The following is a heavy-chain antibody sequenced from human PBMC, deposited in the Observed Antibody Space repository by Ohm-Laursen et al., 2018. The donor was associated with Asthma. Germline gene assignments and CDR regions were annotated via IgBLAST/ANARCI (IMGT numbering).Heavy chain of an antibody. D-gene: IGHD6-13*01. CDR2: ISLGGGGT. CDR1: GFTFRNYA. Sequence: SLRLSCAAFGFTFRNYAMTWVRQAPGKGLEWVSTISLGGGGTYFADSVRGRFTISRDNSNNMLYLHMNSLRADDTAVYYCAKDEYSTTLGVGAFDFWGQGTMITVSP. V-gene: IGHV3-23*01. J-gene: IGHJ3*01. CDR3: AKDEYSTTLGVGAFDF.